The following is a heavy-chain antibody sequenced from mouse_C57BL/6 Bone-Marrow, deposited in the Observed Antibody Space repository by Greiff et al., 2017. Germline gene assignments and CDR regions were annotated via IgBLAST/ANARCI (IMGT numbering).Heavy chain of an antibody. D-gene: IGHD2-4*01. J-gene: IGHJ4*01. CDR2: ISSGGSYT. Sequence: EVQVVESGGDLVKPGGSLKLSCAASGFTFSSYGMSWVRQTPDKRLEWVATISSGGSYTYYPDSVKGRFTISRDNAKNTLYLQMSSLKSEDTAMYYCARHFYDYPYYYAMDYWGQGASVTVSS. CDR1: GFTFSSYG. V-gene: IGHV5-6*01. CDR3: ARHFYDYPYYYAMDY.